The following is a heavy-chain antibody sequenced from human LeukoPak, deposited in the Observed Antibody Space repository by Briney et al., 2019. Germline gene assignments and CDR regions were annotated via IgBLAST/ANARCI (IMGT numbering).Heavy chain of an antibody. Sequence: ASVKVSCKAPGYTFTSYGISWVRQAPGQGLEWMGWISAYNGNTNDAQKLQGRVTMTTDTSTSTAYMELRSLRSDDTAVYYCARVWFGGNYYYYYMDVWGKGTTVTISS. D-gene: IGHD3-10*01. V-gene: IGHV1-18*01. CDR1: GYTFTSYG. CDR3: ARVWFGGNYYYYYMDV. J-gene: IGHJ6*03. CDR2: ISAYNGNT.